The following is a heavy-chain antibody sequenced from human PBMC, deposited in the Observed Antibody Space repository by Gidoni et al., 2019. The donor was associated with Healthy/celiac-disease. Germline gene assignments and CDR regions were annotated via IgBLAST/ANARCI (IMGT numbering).Heavy chain of an antibody. CDR1: VFFFRCTA. V-gene: IGHV3-23*01. D-gene: IGHD2-2*02. CDR3: AKGVVVPAAISHLDY. Sequence: VQLLASGGGFVPPGGSLRLSCAASVFFFRCTARSWVSQAPGEGLEWGEGISGSGGSKDYADSVKGRFNISREKSKNTLYLKMNSLRAEDTAVYYCAKGVVVPAAISHLDYWGQGTLVTVSS. J-gene: IGHJ4*02. CDR2: ISGSGGSK.